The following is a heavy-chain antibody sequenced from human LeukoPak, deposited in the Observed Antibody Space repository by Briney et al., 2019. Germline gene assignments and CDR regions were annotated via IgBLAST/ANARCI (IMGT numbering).Heavy chain of an antibody. CDR3: AKFQDDILTGYYPYYYYGMDV. Sequence: GGSLRLSCAASGFTFSSYAMSWVRQAPGKGLEWVSAISGSGGSTYYADSVKGRFTISRDNSKNTLYLQMNSLRAEDTAVYYCAKFQDDILTGYYPYYYYGMDVWGKGTTVTVSS. V-gene: IGHV3-23*01. D-gene: IGHD3-9*01. CDR2: ISGSGGST. J-gene: IGHJ6*04. CDR1: GFTFSSYA.